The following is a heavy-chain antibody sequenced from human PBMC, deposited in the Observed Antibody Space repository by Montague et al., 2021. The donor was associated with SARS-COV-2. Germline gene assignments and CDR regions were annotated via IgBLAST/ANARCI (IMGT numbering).Heavy chain of an antibody. CDR3: ARHLRVTTVTSHMYHYAMDV. J-gene: IGHJ6*02. CDR2: ISDSGST. Sequence: SETLSLTCAVYGGSFSGYYWSWIRQPPGKGLEWIGYISDSGSTNYNLSLTSRVTISVDTSKNQVSLKLTSVTAADTAVYYCARHLRVTTVTSHMYHYAMDVWGQGTTVTVSS. CDR1: GGSFSGYY. D-gene: IGHD4-11*01. V-gene: IGHV4-59*08.